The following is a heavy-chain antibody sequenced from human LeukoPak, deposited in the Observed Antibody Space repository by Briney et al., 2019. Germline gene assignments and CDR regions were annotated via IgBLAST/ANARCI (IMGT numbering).Heavy chain of an antibody. CDR1: GYTFTSYG. CDR2: ISAYNGNT. D-gene: IGHD6-19*01. Sequence: ASVKVSCKASGYTFTSYGISWVRQAPGQGLEWMGWISAYNGNTNYAQKLQGRVTMTTDTPTSTAYMELRSLRSDDTAVYYCARSLIISGLYYFDYWGQGTLVTVSS. V-gene: IGHV1-18*01. CDR3: ARSLIISGLYYFDY. J-gene: IGHJ4*02.